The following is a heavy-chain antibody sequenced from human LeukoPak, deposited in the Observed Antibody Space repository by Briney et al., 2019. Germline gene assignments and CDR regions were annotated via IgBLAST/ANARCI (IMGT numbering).Heavy chain of an antibody. J-gene: IGHJ4*02. V-gene: IGHV1-24*01. CDR2: FHPEDGET. CDR3: TTGKIYCSTTSCSDDY. CDR1: GDTLTALS. D-gene: IGHD2-2*01. Sequence: ASVKVSCMVSGDTLTALSMHWVRQAPGKGLEWMGGFHPEDGETIYARKFQGRVTMTEDTSTDTAYMELSSLRSDDTAVYYCTTGKIYCSTTSCSDDYWGQGTLVTVSS.